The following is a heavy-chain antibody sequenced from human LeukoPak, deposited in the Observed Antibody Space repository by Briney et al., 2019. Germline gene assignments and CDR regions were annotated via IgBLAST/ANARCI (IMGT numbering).Heavy chain of an antibody. J-gene: IGHJ4*02. CDR1: GHTFTSYG. Sequence: ASVKVSCKASGHTFTSYGISWVLQAPGQGLEWMGWISAYNGNTNYAQKFQGRVTMTTDTSTSTAYMELSSLRSEDTAVYYCARGPLRRYCSGGSCDGSYFDYWGQGTLVTVSS. CDR2: ISAYNGNT. CDR3: ARGPLRRYCSGGSCDGSYFDY. V-gene: IGHV1-18*01. D-gene: IGHD2-15*01.